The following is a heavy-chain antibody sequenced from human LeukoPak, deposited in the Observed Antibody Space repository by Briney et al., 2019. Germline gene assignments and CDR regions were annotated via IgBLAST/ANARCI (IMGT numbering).Heavy chain of an antibody. V-gene: IGHV3-9*01. J-gene: IGHJ4*02. D-gene: IGHD5-18*01. CDR2: ISWNSGSI. CDR1: GFTFDDYA. Sequence: GGSLRLSCAASGFTFDDYAMHWVRHAPGKGLEWVSGISWNSGSIGYADSVKGRFTISRDNAKNSLYLQMNSLRAEDTAVYYCARGDSSYSYYFDYWGQGTLVTVSS. CDR3: ARGDSSYSYYFDY.